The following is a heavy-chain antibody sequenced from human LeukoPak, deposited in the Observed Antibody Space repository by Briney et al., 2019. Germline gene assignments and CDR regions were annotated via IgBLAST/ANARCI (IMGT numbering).Heavy chain of an antibody. Sequence: ASVKVSCKASGYSFVTSDINWVRQAAGQGLEWMGWMNPLSGNTGYAQKFQGGVTMTRNTSTGTAYMELSSLRSEDTAVYYCVRSLAVDGTRAYWGQGTPVIVSS. V-gene: IGHV1-8*01. D-gene: IGHD6-19*01. CDR2: MNPLSGNT. J-gene: IGHJ4*02. CDR1: GYSFVTSD. CDR3: VRSLAVDGTRAY.